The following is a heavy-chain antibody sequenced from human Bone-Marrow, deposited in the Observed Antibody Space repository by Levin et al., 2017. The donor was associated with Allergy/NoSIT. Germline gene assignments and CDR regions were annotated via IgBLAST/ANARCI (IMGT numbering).Heavy chain of an antibody. Sequence: SETLSLTCTVSGDPINDHYWTWVRQPPGKGLEWIGHIFYVGTTKYNPSLGSRVTISLDPSKTQFSLTLTSVTAADTAVYYCAKVVRADWLDPWGQGTLVVVSS. CDR3: AKVVRADWLDP. V-gene: IGHV4-59*11. CDR1: GDPINDHY. D-gene: IGHD3-10*02. J-gene: IGHJ5*02. CDR2: IFYVGTT.